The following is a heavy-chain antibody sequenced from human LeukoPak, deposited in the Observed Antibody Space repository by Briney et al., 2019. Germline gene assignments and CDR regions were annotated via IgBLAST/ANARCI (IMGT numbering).Heavy chain of an antibody. J-gene: IGHJ4*02. Sequence: PGGSLRLSCAASGFNNAWMNWVRQAPGKGLEWVGRIKSKAEGGTTDYAAPVKGRFTISRDDSKNTVYLQMNSLKTGDTAVYYCTTKYQFWSGYRDYWGQGTLVTVSS. CDR3: TTKYQFWSGYRDY. V-gene: IGHV3-15*01. CDR1: GFNNAW. D-gene: IGHD3-3*01. CDR2: IKSKAEGGTT.